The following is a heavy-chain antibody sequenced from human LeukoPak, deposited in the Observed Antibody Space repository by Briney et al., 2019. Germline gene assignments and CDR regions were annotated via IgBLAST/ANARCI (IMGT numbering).Heavy chain of an antibody. CDR3: ARVAYGDYEDFDY. V-gene: IGHV3-23*01. D-gene: IGHD4-17*01. J-gene: IGHJ4*02. CDR1: GFTLSSYA. CDR2: ISGSGGST. Sequence: GGSLRLSCAASGFTLSSYAMSWVRQAPGKGLEWVSAISGSGGSTYYADPVKGRFTISRDNSKNTLYLQMNSLRAEDTAVYYCARVAYGDYEDFDYWGQGTLVTVSS.